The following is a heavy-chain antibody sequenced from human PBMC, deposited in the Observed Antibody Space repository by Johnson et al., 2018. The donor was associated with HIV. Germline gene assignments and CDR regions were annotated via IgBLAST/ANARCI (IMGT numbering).Heavy chain of an antibody. CDR1: GFTFSSYG. CDR2: IRYDGSNK. D-gene: IGHD6-6*01. CDR3: TTGYTTSSPNAFDI. Sequence: QVQLVESGGGVVQPGGSLRLSCAASGFTFSSYGMHWVRQAPGKGLEWVAFIRYDGSNKYYADSVKGRFTISRDNSKNTLYLQMNSLKTEDTALYYCTTGYTTSSPNAFDIWGQGSMVTVSS. J-gene: IGHJ3*02. V-gene: IGHV3-30*02.